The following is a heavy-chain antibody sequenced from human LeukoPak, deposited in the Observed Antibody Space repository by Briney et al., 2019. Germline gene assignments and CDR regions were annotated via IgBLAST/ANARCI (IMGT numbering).Heavy chain of an antibody. V-gene: IGHV3-30*18. CDR2: ISYDGSNK. J-gene: IGHJ6*02. Sequence: GGSLRLSCAASGFTFSSYGMHWVRQAPGKGLEWVAVISYDGSNKYYADSVKGRFTISRDNSKNTLYLQMNSLRAEDTAVYYCAEEVVGATGDYYYYYGMDVWGQGTTVTVSS. CDR1: GFTFSSYG. D-gene: IGHD1-26*01. CDR3: AEEVVGATGDYYYYYGMDV.